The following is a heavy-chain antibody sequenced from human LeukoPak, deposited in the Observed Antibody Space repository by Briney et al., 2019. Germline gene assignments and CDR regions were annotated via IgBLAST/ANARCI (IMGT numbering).Heavy chain of an antibody. D-gene: IGHD6-13*01. CDR1: GYSFTSYW. Sequence: GESLKISCKGSGYSFTSYWIGWVRQMPGKGLEWMGIIYPGDSDTTYSPSFQGQVTISVDKSISTAYLQWSSLKASDSAMYYCARGYSGSWYYFHYWGQGTLVTVSS. V-gene: IGHV5-51*01. CDR3: ARGYSGSWYYFHY. CDR2: IYPGDSDT. J-gene: IGHJ4*02.